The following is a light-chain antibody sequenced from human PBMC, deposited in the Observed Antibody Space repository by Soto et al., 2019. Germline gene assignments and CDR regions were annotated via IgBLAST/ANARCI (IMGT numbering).Light chain of an antibody. J-gene: IGLJ3*02. CDR1: SSDVGGYNY. CDR3: SSYTSSSTRV. V-gene: IGLV2-14*01. CDR2: EVS. Sequence: QSALTQPASVSGSPGQSITISCTGTSSDVGGYNYVSWYQQHPGKAPKLMIYEVSNRPSGVSNRFSGSKSGNTASLTISGLQADDEAEYYCSSYTSSSTRVFGGGTKLTV.